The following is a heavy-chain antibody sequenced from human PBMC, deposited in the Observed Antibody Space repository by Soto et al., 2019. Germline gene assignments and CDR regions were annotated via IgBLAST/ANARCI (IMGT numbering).Heavy chain of an antibody. D-gene: IGHD3-10*01. J-gene: IGHJ6*02. Sequence: SGPTLVNPTRTLTLTCTFSGFSLSTYGMCVSWIRHPPGQALEWLALIDWGDDKYYSPSLKTRLTISKDTSKNQLVLMMTNMDTVDTAPSFCGRPLSSIIMPIPPGIAVGGHGITFTVS. V-gene: IGHV2-70*01. CDR3: GRPLSSIIMPIPPGIAV. CDR2: IDWGDDK. CDR1: GFSLSTYGMC.